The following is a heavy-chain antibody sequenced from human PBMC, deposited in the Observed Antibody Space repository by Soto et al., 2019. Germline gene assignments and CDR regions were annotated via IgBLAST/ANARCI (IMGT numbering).Heavy chain of an antibody. CDR1: GFTFSSYA. Sequence: GGSLRLSCAASGFTFSSYAMSWVRQAPGKGLEWVSAISGSGGSTYYADSVKGRFTISRDNSKNTLYLQMNSLRAEDTAVYYCAKVATYYDFWSGYRVSGDYYYYGMDVWGQGTTVTVSS. CDR2: ISGSGGST. V-gene: IGHV3-23*01. CDR3: AKVATYYDFWSGYRVSGDYYYYGMDV. J-gene: IGHJ6*02. D-gene: IGHD3-3*01.